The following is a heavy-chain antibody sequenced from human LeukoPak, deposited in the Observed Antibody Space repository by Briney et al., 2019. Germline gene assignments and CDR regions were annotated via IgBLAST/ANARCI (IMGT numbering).Heavy chain of an antibody. J-gene: IGHJ4*02. D-gene: IGHD3-3*01. CDR2: INSNNGNT. Sequence: ASVTVSCKASGYTFPSYVINWVRQATGQGLEWMGWINSNNGNTGYAQKFQGRVTMTRNTSIRTAYMELISLRSEDTAVYYCARSYYDFWSGVTPVGYWGQGTLVTVSS. CDR3: ARSYYDFWSGVTPVGY. CDR1: GYTFPSYV. V-gene: IGHV1-8*01.